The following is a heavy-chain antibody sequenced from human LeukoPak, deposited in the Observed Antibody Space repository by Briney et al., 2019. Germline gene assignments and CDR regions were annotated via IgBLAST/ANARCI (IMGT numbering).Heavy chain of an antibody. V-gene: IGHV4-59*01. CDR2: IHYTGST. J-gene: IGHJ1*01. CDR3: ARSRGNLYFQH. CDR1: GDSISIYY. Sequence: SETLSLTCTVSGDSISIYYWSWIRQSPEKGLEWIGYIHYTGSTYYNPSLRSRVTISVDTSKNQFSLRLISVTAADTAMYYCARSRGNLYFQHWGQGTLVTVSS. D-gene: IGHD6-25*01.